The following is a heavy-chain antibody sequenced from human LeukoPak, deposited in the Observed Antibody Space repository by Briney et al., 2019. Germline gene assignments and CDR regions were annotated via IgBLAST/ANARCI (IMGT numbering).Heavy chain of an antibody. CDR2: INPYSGDT. V-gene: IGHV1-2*02. CDR3: ARGGSSGWYYFDY. CDR1: GYTFTGYY. D-gene: IGHD6-19*01. Sequence: GASVKVSCKASGYTFTGYYMHWVRQAPGQGLEWMGWINPYSGDTNYAQKFQGRVTMTRDTSISTAYMGLSRLRSDDTAVYYCARGGSSGWYYFDYWGQGTLVTVSS. J-gene: IGHJ4*02.